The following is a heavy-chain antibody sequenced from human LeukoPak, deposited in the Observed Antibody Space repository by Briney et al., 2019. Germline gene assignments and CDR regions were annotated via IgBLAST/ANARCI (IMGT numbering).Heavy chain of an antibody. V-gene: IGHV3-30*04. CDR3: ARGRFGPAADDAFDI. CDR2: ISYDGSNK. J-gene: IGHJ3*02. D-gene: IGHD2-2*01. Sequence: GGSLRLSCAASGFTFSSYAMHWVRQAPGKGLEWVAVISYDGSNKYYADSVKGRFTISRDNSKNTLYLQMNSLRAEDTAVYYCARGRFGPAADDAFDIWGQGTMVTVS. CDR1: GFTFSSYA.